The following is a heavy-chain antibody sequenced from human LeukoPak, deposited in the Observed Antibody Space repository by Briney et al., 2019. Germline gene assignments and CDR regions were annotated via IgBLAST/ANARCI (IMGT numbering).Heavy chain of an antibody. Sequence: GGSLRLSCAASGFTFSNAWMSWVRQAPGKGLEWVGRIKSKTDGGTTDYAAPVKGRFTISRDDSKNTLYLQMNSLKTEDTAVYYCTGWVSVGYYYGSGISYWGQGTLVTVSS. V-gene: IGHV3-15*01. CDR2: IKSKTDGGTT. D-gene: IGHD3-10*01. J-gene: IGHJ4*02. CDR1: GFTFSNAW. CDR3: TGWVSVGYYYGSGISY.